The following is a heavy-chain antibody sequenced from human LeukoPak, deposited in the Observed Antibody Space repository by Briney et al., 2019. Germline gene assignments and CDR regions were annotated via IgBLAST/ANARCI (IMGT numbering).Heavy chain of an antibody. CDR3: VRVTSPFFDSGAQVAFDL. J-gene: IGHJ3*01. CDR1: GFTFEDYA. V-gene: IGHV3-20*04. CDR2: ITHSGTST. Sequence: GESLRLSCAVTGFTFEDYAMSWVRQPPGQGLEWLSYITHSGTSTSYADSVRGRFTISRDNAQNSLYLQMDSLRGYDTALYYCVRVTSPFFDSGAQVAFDLWGQGTMVTVS. D-gene: IGHD3-22*01.